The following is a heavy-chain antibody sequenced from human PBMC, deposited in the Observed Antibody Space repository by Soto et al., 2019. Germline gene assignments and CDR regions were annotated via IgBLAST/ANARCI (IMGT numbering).Heavy chain of an antibody. D-gene: IGHD3-10*01. CDR3: ARRITMVRGVKEYGMDV. CDR2: ISSSSSYT. J-gene: IGHJ6*02. V-gene: IGHV3-11*06. CDR1: EFTFSDYY. Sequence: LRLSCAASEFTFSDYYMSWIRQAPGKGLEWVSYISSSSSYTNYADSVKGRFTISRDNAKNSLYLQMNSLRAEDTAVYYCARRITMVRGVKEYGMDVWGQGTTVTVSS.